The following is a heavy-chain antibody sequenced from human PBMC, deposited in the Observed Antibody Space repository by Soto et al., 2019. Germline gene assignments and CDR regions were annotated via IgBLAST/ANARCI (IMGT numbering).Heavy chain of an antibody. CDR1: GFTFSSYG. D-gene: IGHD5-18*01. CDR3: AKPYPDYSYGSGDAFDI. Sequence: QPGGSLRLSCAASGFTFSSYGMHWVRQAPGKGLEWVAVISYDGSNKYYADSVKGRFTISRDNSKNTLYLQMNSLRAEDTAVYYCAKPYPDYSYGSGDAFDIWGQGTMVTVSS. J-gene: IGHJ3*02. CDR2: ISYDGSNK. V-gene: IGHV3-30*18.